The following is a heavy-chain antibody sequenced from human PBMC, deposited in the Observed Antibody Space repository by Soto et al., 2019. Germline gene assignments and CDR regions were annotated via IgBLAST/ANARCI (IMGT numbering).Heavy chain of an antibody. CDR2: VTGPGVIT. Sequence: ALSLSCAASGFTFSSYAMSWVRQAPGKGLEWLSTVTGPGVITYYADSVKGRFTISRDNSRNTVYLQMSSLRVEDTAIYYCAKRGDDFWSGYYYYFDNWGLGTLVTVSS. CDR1: GFTFSSYA. CDR3: AKRGDDFWSGYYYYFDN. D-gene: IGHD3-3*01. V-gene: IGHV3-23*01. J-gene: IGHJ4*02.